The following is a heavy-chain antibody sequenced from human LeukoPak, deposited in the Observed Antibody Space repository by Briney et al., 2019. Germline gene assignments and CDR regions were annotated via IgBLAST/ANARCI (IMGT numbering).Heavy chain of an antibody. J-gene: IGHJ4*02. CDR2: ISSSSSYI. Sequence: PGGSLRLSCAASGFTFSSYSMNWVRQAPGKGLEWVSSISSSSSYIYYADSVKGRFTISRDNSKNTLYLQMNSLRAEDTAVYYCAKSVWFGELLSYYFDYWGQGTLVTVSS. CDR1: GFTFSSYS. D-gene: IGHD3-10*01. V-gene: IGHV3-21*04. CDR3: AKSVWFGELLSYYFDY.